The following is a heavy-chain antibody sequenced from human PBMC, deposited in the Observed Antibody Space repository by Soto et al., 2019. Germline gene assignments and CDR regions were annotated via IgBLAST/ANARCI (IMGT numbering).Heavy chain of an antibody. V-gene: IGHV3-15*01. CDR1: GFTFSNAW. D-gene: IGHD1-1*01. Sequence: GGSLRLSCAASGFTFSNAWMSWVRQAPGKGLEWVGHIKSKTDGGTTDYAAPVKGRFTISRDDSKNTLYLQMNSLKTEDTAVYYCFRYALDYWGQGTLVTVSS. J-gene: IGHJ4*02. CDR2: IKSKTDGGTT. CDR3: FRYALDY.